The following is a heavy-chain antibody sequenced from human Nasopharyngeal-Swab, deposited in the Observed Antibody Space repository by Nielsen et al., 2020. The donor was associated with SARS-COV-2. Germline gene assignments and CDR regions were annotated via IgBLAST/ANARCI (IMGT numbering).Heavy chain of an antibody. CDR3: ARAAKGYCSSTSCYSIPEYYYYYMDV. D-gene: IGHD2-2*01. Sequence: CVRQAPGQGLEWMGWVNPNSGGTNYAQKFQGWVTMTRGTSISTAYMELSRLRSDDTAVYYCARAAKGYCSSTSCYSIPEYYYYYMDVWGKGTTVTVSS. CDR2: VNPNSGGT. V-gene: IGHV1-2*04. J-gene: IGHJ6*03.